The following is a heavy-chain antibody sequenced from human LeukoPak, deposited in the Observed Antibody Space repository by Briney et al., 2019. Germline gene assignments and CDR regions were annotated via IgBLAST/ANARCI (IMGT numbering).Heavy chain of an antibody. Sequence: SETLSLTCTVSGGSISSYYWSWIRQPPGKGLEWIGYIYTSGSTNYNPSLKSRVTISVDTSKNQFSLRLSSVTAADTAVYYCARDAIDGGYYMDVWGRGTTVTVSS. J-gene: IGHJ6*03. V-gene: IGHV4-4*09. CDR2: IYTSGST. CDR1: GGSISSYY. CDR3: ARDAIDGGYYMDV. D-gene: IGHD2-15*01.